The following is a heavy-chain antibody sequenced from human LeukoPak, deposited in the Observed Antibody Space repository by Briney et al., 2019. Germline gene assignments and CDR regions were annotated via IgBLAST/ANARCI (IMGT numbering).Heavy chain of an antibody. CDR2: IYYSGTT. CDR3: ARGSIFGVSINWFDP. J-gene: IGHJ5*02. Sequence: PSETLSLTCTVSGGSMSSYYWSWIRQPPEKGLEWVGDIYYSGTTKYNPSLKSRLTMSVATSENQFSLRLSSVTAADTAVYYCARGSIFGVSINWFDPWGQGTLVTVSS. V-gene: IGHV4-59*01. D-gene: IGHD3-3*01. CDR1: GGSMSSYY.